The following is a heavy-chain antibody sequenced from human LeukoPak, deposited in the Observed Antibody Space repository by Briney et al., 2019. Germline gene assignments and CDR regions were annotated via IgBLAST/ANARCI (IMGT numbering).Heavy chain of an antibody. CDR1: GYTFTNYY. CDR2: INPSGGIT. Sequence: ASVKVSCKASGYTFTNYYMHWVRQAPGQALEWMGIINPSGGITSYAQKFQGRVTMTRETSTSTVYMELSSLRSEDTAVYYCARPAPNFDWLGYWGQGTLVTVSS. J-gene: IGHJ4*02. V-gene: IGHV1-46*01. CDR3: ARPAPNFDWLGY. D-gene: IGHD3-9*01.